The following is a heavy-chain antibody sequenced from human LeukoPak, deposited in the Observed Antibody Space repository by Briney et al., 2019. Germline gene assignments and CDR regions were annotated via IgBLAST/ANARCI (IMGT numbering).Heavy chain of an antibody. CDR1: GGSISSGGYY. J-gene: IGHJ5*02. Sequence: SETLSLTCTVSGGSISSGGYYWSWIRQHPGKGLEWIGYVYYSGSTYYNPSLQSRVTISVDTSKNQFSLKLSSVTAADTAVYYCARVYMRGWFDPWGQGTLVTVSS. CDR2: VYYSGST. D-gene: IGHD3-10*01. V-gene: IGHV4-31*03. CDR3: ARVYMRGWFDP.